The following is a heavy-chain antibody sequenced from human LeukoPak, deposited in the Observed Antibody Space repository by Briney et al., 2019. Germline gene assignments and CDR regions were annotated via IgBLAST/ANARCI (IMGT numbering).Heavy chain of an antibody. CDR2: VYYSGST. J-gene: IGHJ4*02. CDR1: GGSITNYY. V-gene: IGHV4-59*08. D-gene: IGHD3-10*01. CDR3: AATMVRGVHTHFDY. Sequence: SETLSLTCTVSGGSITNYYWSWIRQPPGKGLEWVGYVYYSGSTNYNPSLKSRVTISVDTSKNQFSLKLSSVTAADTAVYYCAATMVRGVHTHFDYWGQGTLVTVSS.